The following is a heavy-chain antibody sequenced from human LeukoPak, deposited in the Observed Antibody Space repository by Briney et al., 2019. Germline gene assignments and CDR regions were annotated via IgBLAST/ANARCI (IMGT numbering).Heavy chain of an antibody. CDR3: ARLYGYSYGYADY. CDR2: IYHSGST. CDR1: GGSISINNYY. J-gene: IGHJ4*02. Sequence: SETLSLTCTVSGGSISINNYYWGWIRQPPGKGLEGIGSIYHSGSTYYAPSLKSRVTISVDTSKTHLSLKLSSVTAADTAVYYCARLYGYSYGYADYWGQGTLVTVSS. V-gene: IGHV4-39*02. D-gene: IGHD5-18*01.